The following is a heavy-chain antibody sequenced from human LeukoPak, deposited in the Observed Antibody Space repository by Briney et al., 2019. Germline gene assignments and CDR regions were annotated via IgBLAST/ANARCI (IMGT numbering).Heavy chain of an antibody. D-gene: IGHD2-2*01. Sequence: GGSLRLSCAASGFTFSSYSMTWVRQAPGKGLEWVSYISSSSGIIYYADSVKGRFTISRDNSKNTLYLQMNSLRAEDTAVYYCAKVGSTRLWGQGTLVTVSS. J-gene: IGHJ4*02. V-gene: IGHV3-48*01. CDR1: GFTFSSYS. CDR2: ISSSSGII. CDR3: AKVGSTRL.